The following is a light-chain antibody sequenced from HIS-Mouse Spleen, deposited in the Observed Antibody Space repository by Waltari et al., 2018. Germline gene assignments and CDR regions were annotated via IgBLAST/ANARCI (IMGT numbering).Light chain of an antibody. Sequence: QSALTQPRSVSGSPGQSGTISCPGTSSDVGGYKYVSWYQQHPGKAPKLMIYDVSKRPSGVPDRFSGSKSGNTASLTISGLQAEDEADYYCCSYAGSYTWVFGGGTKLTVL. J-gene: IGLJ3*02. CDR3: CSYAGSYTWV. V-gene: IGLV2-11*01. CDR1: SSDVGGYKY. CDR2: DVS.